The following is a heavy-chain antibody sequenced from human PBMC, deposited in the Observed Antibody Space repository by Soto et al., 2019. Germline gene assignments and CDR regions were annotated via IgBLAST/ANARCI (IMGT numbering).Heavy chain of an antibody. CDR3: AGVREWFNHFDS. Sequence: PAGSLRLSCAASGFTFSTYSLHWVRQAPGKGLEWLAVISYDGRHIYYADFVRGRFTISRDNSKNMLYMQMNSLRAEETAVFYCAGVREWFNHFDSWGQGTMVTVSS. CDR1: GFTFSTYS. D-gene: IGHD3-3*01. CDR2: ISYDGRHI. V-gene: IGHV3-30*04. J-gene: IGHJ4*02.